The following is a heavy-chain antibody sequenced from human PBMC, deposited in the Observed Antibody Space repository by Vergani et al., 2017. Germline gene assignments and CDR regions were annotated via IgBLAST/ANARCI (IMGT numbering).Heavy chain of an antibody. J-gene: IGHJ6*02. CDR1: GFTFSSYN. V-gene: IGHV3-48*01. CDR2: ISSSSSSI. Sequence: EVQLVESGGGLAQPGGSLRLSCAASGFTFSSYNMNWVRQAPGKGLEWLSYISSSSSSIYYADSVKGRFTISRDNAKNSLNRQMNSLRAEAPAVYSCARGSTVTTLYFYYGMAVWGQGTTVTVSS. CDR3: ARGSTVTTLYFYYGMAV. D-gene: IGHD4-17*01.